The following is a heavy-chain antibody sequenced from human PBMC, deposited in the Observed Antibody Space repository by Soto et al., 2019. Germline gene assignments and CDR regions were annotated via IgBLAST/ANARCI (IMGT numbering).Heavy chain of an antibody. Sequence: ASVKVSCKASGYTFTSYYMHWVRQAPGQGLEWMGIINPSDGSTSYAQKFQGRVTMTRDTSTSTVYMELSSLRSEDTAVYYCARDPFSSGWYEGGWFDPWGQGTLVTVSS. CDR2: INPSDGST. CDR3: ARDPFSSGWYEGGWFDP. V-gene: IGHV1-46*01. D-gene: IGHD6-19*01. J-gene: IGHJ5*02. CDR1: GYTFTSYY.